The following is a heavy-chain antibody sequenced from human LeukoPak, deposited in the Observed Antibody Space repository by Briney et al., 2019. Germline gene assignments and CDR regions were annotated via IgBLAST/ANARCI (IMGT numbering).Heavy chain of an antibody. J-gene: IGHJ4*02. CDR2: ISGSGGST. CDR1: GFTFSSYA. CDR3: AKDRGYSYGWYDY. Sequence: GGSLRLSCAASGFTFSSYAMSWVRQAPGMGLEWVSAISGSGGSTYYADSVKGRFTISRDNSKNTLYLQMNSLRAEDTAVYYCAKDRGYSYGWYDYWGQGTLVTVSS. D-gene: IGHD5-18*01. V-gene: IGHV3-23*01.